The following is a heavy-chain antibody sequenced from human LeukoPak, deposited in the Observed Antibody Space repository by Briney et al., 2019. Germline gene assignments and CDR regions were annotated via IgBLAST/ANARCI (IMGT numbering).Heavy chain of an antibody. J-gene: IGHJ3*02. CDR2: IYSGGTT. V-gene: IGHV3-66*01. Sequence: GGSLRLSCAASGFTVSSNYLSWVRQAPGKGLEWVSVIYSGGTTYYADSVKGRFTISRDNSQNTIYLQMNSLRAEDTAVYYCARARSYALIGANAFDIWGQGTMVTVSS. D-gene: IGHD3-10*01. CDR3: ARARSYALIGANAFDI. CDR1: GFTVSSNY.